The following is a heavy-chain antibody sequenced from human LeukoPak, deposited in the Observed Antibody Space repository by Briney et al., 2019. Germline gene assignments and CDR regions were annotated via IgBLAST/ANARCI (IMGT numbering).Heavy chain of an antibody. V-gene: IGHV4-34*01. Sequence: PSETLSLTCAAYGGSLSGYYWSWIRQPPGKGLEWIGEINHSGSTNYNPSLKSRVTISVDTSKNQFSLKLSSVTAADTAVYYCASGASGGVVAAFDYWGQGTLVTVSS. CDR1: GGSLSGYY. J-gene: IGHJ4*02. D-gene: IGHD2-15*01. CDR3: ASGASGGVVAAFDY. CDR2: INHSGST.